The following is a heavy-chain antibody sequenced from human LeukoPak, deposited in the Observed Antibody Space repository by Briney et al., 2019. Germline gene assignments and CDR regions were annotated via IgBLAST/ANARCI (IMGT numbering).Heavy chain of an antibody. CDR3: ARDGIAAAGTVDY. D-gene: IGHD6-13*01. V-gene: IGHV3-48*01. CDR2: ISSSSSTI. CDR1: GFTFSSYS. Sequence: GGSLRLSCAASGFTFSSYSMNWVRQAPGTGLEWVSYISSSSSTIYYADSVKGRFTISRDNAKNSLYLQMNSLRAEDTAVYYCARDGIAAAGTVDYWGQGTLVTVSS. J-gene: IGHJ4*02.